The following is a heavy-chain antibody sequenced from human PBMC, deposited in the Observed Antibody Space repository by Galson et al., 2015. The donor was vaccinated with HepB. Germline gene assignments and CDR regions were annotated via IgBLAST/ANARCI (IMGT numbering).Heavy chain of an antibody. Sequence: SLRLSCAASGFTFSSCSMNWVRQAPGKGLEWVSSISSSSSYIYYADSVKGRFTISRDNAKSSLYLQMNRLRADDTALYFCARDEDDYGFYWGQGTLVTVSS. V-gene: IGHV3-21*01. J-gene: IGHJ4*02. CDR2: ISSSSSYI. CDR3: ARDEDDYGFY. D-gene: IGHD4-17*01. CDR1: GFTFSSCS.